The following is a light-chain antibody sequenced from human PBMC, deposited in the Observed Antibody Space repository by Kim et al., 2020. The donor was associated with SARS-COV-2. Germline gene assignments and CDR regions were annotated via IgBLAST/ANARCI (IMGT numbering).Light chain of an antibody. Sequence: DIQMTQSPSSLSASVGDRVTITCQASQDISKYLNWYQQKLGRAPKLLIYDASSLETGVPSRFSGSASGTDFTFTISSLQPEDIATYYCQQPDTLPITFGQGTRLEIK. J-gene: IGKJ5*01. CDR1: QDISKY. CDR2: DAS. CDR3: QQPDTLPIT. V-gene: IGKV1-33*01.